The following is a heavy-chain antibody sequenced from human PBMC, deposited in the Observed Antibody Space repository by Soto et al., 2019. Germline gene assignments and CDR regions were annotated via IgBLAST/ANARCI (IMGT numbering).Heavy chain of an antibody. Sequence: GGSLRLSCAASEFTFDKYYMTWVRQAPGKGPEWVANIKPDGSEQYYVDSVKGRFTISRDNANNSLYLQMNSLRAEDTAVYFCARGNWNYYYGFDVWGQGTAVTVSS. V-gene: IGHV3-7*01. CDR1: EFTFDKYY. CDR3: ARGNWNYYYGFDV. J-gene: IGHJ6*02. CDR2: IKPDGSEQ. D-gene: IGHD1-20*01.